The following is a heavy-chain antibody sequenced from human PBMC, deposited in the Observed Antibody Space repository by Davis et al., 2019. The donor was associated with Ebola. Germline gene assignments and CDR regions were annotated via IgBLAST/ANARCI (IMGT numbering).Heavy chain of an antibody. J-gene: IGHJ4*02. Sequence: PGGSLRLSCAASGFTFDDYAMHWVRQAPGKGLEWVSGISWNSGSIGYADSVKGRFTISRDNAKNSLYLQMNSLRAEDTALYYCAKDILGVIVGATLDYWGQGTLVTVSS. V-gene: IGHV3-9*01. CDR1: GFTFDDYA. CDR3: AKDILGVIVGATLDY. CDR2: ISWNSGSI. D-gene: IGHD1-26*01.